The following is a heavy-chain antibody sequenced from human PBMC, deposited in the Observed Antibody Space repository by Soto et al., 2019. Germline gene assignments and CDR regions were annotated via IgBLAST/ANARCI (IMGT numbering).Heavy chain of an antibody. CDR3: VRGAAGDSSLVKYHFDS. CDR1: GYTFIDFY. CDR2: INPHSGGT. D-gene: IGHD3-16*01. J-gene: IGHJ4*02. V-gene: IGHV1-2*02. Sequence: ASVKVSCKASGYTFIDFYLHWVGQAAGQGLEWMGWINPHSGGTNYAQKFQGRVTMTRDTSISTAFMDLSRLRSDDTAVYYCVRGAAGDSSLVKYHFDSLGQGTLVTVSS.